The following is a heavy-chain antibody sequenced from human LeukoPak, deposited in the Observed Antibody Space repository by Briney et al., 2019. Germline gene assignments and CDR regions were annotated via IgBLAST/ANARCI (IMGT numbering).Heavy chain of an antibody. Sequence: GESPKISCKGSGYSFTSYWIGWVRQMPGKGLEWMGIIYPGDSDTRYSPSFQGQVTISADKSISTAYLQWSSLRASDTAMYYCARPKAAAGDYYFDYWGQGTLVTVSS. CDR2: IYPGDSDT. CDR1: GYSFTSYW. D-gene: IGHD6-13*01. CDR3: ARPKAAAGDYYFDY. J-gene: IGHJ4*02. V-gene: IGHV5-51*01.